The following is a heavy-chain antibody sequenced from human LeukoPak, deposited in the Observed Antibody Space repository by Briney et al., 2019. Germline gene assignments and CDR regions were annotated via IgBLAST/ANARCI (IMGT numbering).Heavy chain of an antibody. Sequence: SETLSLTCTASGGSISTGRYFWGWIRQPPGKGLEWIGNIYYGGSTYYNPSLKSRVTISVDTSKNQFSLKLSSVTAADTAVYYCARHSGTYLGVFDSWGQGTLVTVSS. CDR3: ARHSGTYLGVFDS. J-gene: IGHJ4*02. CDR1: GGSISTGRYF. V-gene: IGHV4-39*01. CDR2: IYYGGST. D-gene: IGHD1-26*01.